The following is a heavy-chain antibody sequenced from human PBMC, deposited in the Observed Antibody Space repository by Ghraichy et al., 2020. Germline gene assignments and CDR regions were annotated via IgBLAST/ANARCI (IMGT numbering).Heavy chain of an antibody. D-gene: IGHD6-25*01. CDR1: GFSVSTYW. J-gene: IGHJ4*02. Sequence: GGSLRLSCAASGFSVSTYWMHWVRQAPGKGLVWVSRINSEGTSTIYADFVKGRFTISRDNAKNSLYLQMHSLIVEDTGVYFCAREGESAAGFYNFDYWGKGTLVNVSS. CDR3: AREGESAAGFYNFDY. CDR2: INSEGTST. V-gene: IGHV3-74*01.